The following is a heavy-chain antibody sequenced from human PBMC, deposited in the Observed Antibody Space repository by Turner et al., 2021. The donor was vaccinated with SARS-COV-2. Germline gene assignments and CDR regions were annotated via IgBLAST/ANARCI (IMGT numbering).Heavy chain of an antibody. CDR3: TRRGIAAAGNDY. CDR1: GFIFSDNW. J-gene: IGHJ4*02. Sequence: ARLVESGGDLAHPWLLLGLSCVGSGFIFSDNWMHWVRPGPGKGLVWVSRISDDGSSASYGGAVRGRFTVSRDNAKNTLYLEMNRLRPDDTGVYYCTRRGIAAAGNDYWGQGTLVTVSS. D-gene: IGHD6-13*01. V-gene: IGHV3-74*01. CDR2: ISDDGSSA.